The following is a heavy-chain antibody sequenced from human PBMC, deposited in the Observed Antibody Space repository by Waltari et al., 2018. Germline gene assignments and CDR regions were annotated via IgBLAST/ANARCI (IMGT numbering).Heavy chain of an antibody. CDR3: AANSGWYIRGFDY. Sequence: EVQLVESGGGLVQPGGSLRLSCAASGFTFSSYSMNWLPQAPGKGLEWVSYISSSSSTIYYADSVKGRFTISRDNAKNSLYLQMNSLRAEDTAVYYCAANSGWYIRGFDYWGQGTLVTVSS. CDR2: ISSSSSTI. D-gene: IGHD6-19*01. J-gene: IGHJ4*02. CDR1: GFTFSSYS. V-gene: IGHV3-48*01.